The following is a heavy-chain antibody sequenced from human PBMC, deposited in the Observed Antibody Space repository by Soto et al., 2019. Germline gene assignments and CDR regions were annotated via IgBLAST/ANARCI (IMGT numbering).Heavy chain of an antibody. CDR1: GLTLSSAW. Sequence: EVQLVESGGSLVQPGGPLSLSCEALGLTLSSAWRNWSGKAQGRGRVWVSRINTDGSGTSYADSVKGRFTISRDNAKNTLYLQMNSLRDEDTAVYYCARDRPGSQHYFDFWGQGNMVTVSS. D-gene: IGHD3-10*01. CDR2: INTDGSGT. V-gene: IGHV3-74*01. J-gene: IGHJ4*02. CDR3: ARDRPGSQHYFDF.